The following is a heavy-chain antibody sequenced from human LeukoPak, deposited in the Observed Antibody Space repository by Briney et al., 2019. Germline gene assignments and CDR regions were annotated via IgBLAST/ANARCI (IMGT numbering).Heavy chain of an antibody. CDR2: IYYSGST. D-gene: IGHD3-16*02. V-gene: IGHV4-59*12. Sequence: SETLSLTCAVYGGSFSGYYWSWIRQPPGKGLEWIGYIYYSGSTNYNPSLKSRVTISVDTSKNQFSLKLSSVTAADTAVYYCARGVADYVWGSYRQDAFDIWGQGTMVTVSS. CDR3: ARGVADYVWGSYRQDAFDI. CDR1: GGSFSGYY. J-gene: IGHJ3*02.